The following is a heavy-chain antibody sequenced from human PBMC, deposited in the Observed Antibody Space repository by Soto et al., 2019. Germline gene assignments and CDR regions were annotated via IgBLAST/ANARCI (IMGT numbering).Heavy chain of an antibody. CDR2: ISWNSGSI. CDR3: ARAAIGPDRAFDI. D-gene: IGHD2-2*01. J-gene: IGHJ3*02. CDR1: GFTFDDYA. Sequence: EVQLVESGGGLVQPGRSLRLSCAASGFTFDDYAMHWVRQAPGKGLEWVSGISWNSGSIGYADSVKGRFTISRDNAKNSLYLQMNSLRAEDTALYYCARAAIGPDRAFDIWGQGTMVTVSS. V-gene: IGHV3-9*01.